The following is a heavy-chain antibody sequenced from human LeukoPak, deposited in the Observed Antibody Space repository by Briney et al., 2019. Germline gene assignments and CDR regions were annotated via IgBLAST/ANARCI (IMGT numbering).Heavy chain of an antibody. Sequence: ASVKVSCKASGYTFTSYDINWVRQATGQGLGWMGWLNPNSGNTGYAQKFQGRVTKTRNTSISAAYMELSSLRSEDTAVYYCAREGAGSYYDFWSGYYTFQGYYYMDVWGKGTTVTVSS. CDR2: LNPNSGNT. D-gene: IGHD3-3*01. V-gene: IGHV1-8*01. CDR1: GYTFTSYD. CDR3: AREGAGSYYDFWSGYYTFQGYYYMDV. J-gene: IGHJ6*03.